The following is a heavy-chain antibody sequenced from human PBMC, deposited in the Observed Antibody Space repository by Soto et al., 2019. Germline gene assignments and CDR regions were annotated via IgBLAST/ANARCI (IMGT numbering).Heavy chain of an antibody. Sequence: QVQLHESGPGLVKPSGTLSLTCAVSGGSIRSGNWWSWVRQSPGMVLEWIGEIYHSGNPDYNPSLKSRVTISVDKSKNQCSLRLSSVTAADTAVYYCARERGYGDYYFDYWGQGTLVTVSS. J-gene: IGHJ4*02. D-gene: IGHD4-17*01. CDR2: IYHSGNP. CDR1: GGSIRSGNW. V-gene: IGHV4-4*02. CDR3: ARERGYGDYYFDY.